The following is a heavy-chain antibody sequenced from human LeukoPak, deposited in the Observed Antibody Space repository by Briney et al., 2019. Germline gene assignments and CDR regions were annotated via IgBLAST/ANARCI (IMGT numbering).Heavy chain of an antibody. CDR2: ISAYNGNT. J-gene: IGHJ3*02. D-gene: IGHD3-3*01. CDR3: AREGRITIFGVVPDAFDI. Sequence: ASVKVSCKASGYTFTSYGISWVRQAPGQGLEGMGWISAYNGNTNYAQKLQGRVTMTTDTSTSTAYMELRSLRSDDTAVYYCAREGRITIFGVVPDAFDIWGQGTMVTVSS. CDR1: GYTFTSYG. V-gene: IGHV1-18*01.